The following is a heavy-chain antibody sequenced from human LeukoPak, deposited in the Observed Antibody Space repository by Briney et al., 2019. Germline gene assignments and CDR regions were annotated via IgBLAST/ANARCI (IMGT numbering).Heavy chain of an antibody. D-gene: IGHD3-10*01. CDR2: IYYTGST. CDR3: ARRLWFGALGGMDV. CDR1: GGSISRSSYY. Sequence: PSETLSLTCSVHGGSISRSSYYWGWLRQPPGKGLEWIGIIYYTGSTSYNPSLKSRVTISVDTSKNQFSLKLSSVTAADTAVYYCARRLWFGALGGMDVWGQGTTVTVSS. J-gene: IGHJ6*02. V-gene: IGHV4-39*07.